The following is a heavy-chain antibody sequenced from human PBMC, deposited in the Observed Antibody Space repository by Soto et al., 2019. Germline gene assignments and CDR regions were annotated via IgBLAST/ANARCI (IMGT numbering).Heavy chain of an antibody. J-gene: IGHJ6*02. CDR1: GFTFTSSA. CDR2: IVVGSGKT. Sequence: SVKVSCKASGFTFTSSAVQWVRQARGQRLEWIGWIVVGSGKTNYAQKFQERVTITRDMSTSTAYMELSSLRSEDTAVYYCAAVGTLIYYYYYGMDVWGQGTTVTV. V-gene: IGHV1-58*01. D-gene: IGHD6-13*01. CDR3: AAVGTLIYYYYYGMDV.